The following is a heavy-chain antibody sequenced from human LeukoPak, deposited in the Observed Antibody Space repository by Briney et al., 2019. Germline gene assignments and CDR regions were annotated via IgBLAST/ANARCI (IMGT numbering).Heavy chain of an antibody. CDR2: ISGSSSYI. CDR3: ARAETTVTRPHWFDP. Sequence: PGGSLRLSCAASGFTFSDYYMNWIRQAAGKGLEWVSYISGSSSYIYYADSVKGLFTISRDNAKNSLYLQMNSLRAEDTAVYYSARAETTVTRPHWFDPCGQGTLVTVSS. V-gene: IGHV3-11*04. J-gene: IGHJ5*02. CDR1: GFTFSDYY. D-gene: IGHD4-17*01.